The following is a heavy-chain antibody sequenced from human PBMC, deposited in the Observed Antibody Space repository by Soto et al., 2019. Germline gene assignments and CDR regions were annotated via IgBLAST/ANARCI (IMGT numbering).Heavy chain of an antibody. J-gene: IGHJ5*02. CDR2: IKEDGSER. Sequence: WGSLRLSCAASGFTFSNYWMSWVRQAPGKGLEWVANIKEDGSERNYVDSVTGRFTISRDNAENSLYLQMNSLRAEDTAVYYCASARHIGPWGQGTLVTVSS. CDR1: GFTFSNYW. D-gene: IGHD2-21*01. V-gene: IGHV3-7*01. CDR3: ASARHIGP.